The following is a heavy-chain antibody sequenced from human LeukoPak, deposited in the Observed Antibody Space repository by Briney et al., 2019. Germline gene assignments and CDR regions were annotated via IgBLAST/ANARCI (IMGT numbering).Heavy chain of an antibody. CDR1: GFTFSSCA. Sequence: GGSLRLSCAASGFTFSSCAMHWVRQAPGKGLEWVAVISYDGSNKYYADSVKGRFTISRDNSKNTLYLQMNSLRAEDTAVYYCARGRGYSGYELGYWGQGTLVTVSS. CDR3: ARGRGYSGYELGY. V-gene: IGHV3-30*04. CDR2: ISYDGSNK. D-gene: IGHD5-12*01. J-gene: IGHJ4*02.